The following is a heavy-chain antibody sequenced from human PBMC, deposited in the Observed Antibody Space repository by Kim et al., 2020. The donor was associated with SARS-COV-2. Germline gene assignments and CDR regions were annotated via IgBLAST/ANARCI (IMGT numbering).Heavy chain of an antibody. V-gene: IGHV3-33*01. D-gene: IGHD2-15*01. CDR2: IWYDGSNK. Sequence: GGSLRLSCAASGFTFSSYGMHWVRQAPGKGLEWVAVIWYDGSNKYYADSVKGRFTISRDNSKNTLYLQMNSLRAKDTAVYYCARVYCSGGSCYRPFDYWGQGTLVTVSS. CDR3: ARVYCSGGSCYRPFDY. CDR1: GFTFSSYG. J-gene: IGHJ4*02.